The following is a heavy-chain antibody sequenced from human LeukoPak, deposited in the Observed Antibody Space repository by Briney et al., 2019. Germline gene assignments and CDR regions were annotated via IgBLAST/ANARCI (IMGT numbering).Heavy chain of an antibody. CDR1: GSTFISYS. D-gene: IGHD7-27*01. CDR2: ISNTGNVI. V-gene: IGHV3-48*01. Sequence: QTGGSLTLSCAGSGSTFISYSMNSVRQAPRKRLEWLSYISNTGNVIYYADTVKGRFTVSRDNAKNSLYLQMNRLRVEDTAVYYCATQNPGDNWGQGALATVPS. J-gene: IGHJ4*02. CDR3: ATQNPGDN.